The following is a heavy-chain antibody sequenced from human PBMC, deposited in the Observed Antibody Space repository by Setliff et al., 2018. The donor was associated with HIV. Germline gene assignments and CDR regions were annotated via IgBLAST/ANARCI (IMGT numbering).Heavy chain of an antibody. CDR1: GYTFISYD. CDR2: ISAYNGNT. V-gene: IGHV1-18*01. Sequence: GASVKVSCKASGYTFISYDINWVRQAPGQGLEWMGWISAYNGNTRYAQKLQGRVTMTTDASTSTAYMELRGLRSDDTAVYYCARESGSYYRDLDYWGQGTLVTVSS. J-gene: IGHJ4*02. CDR3: ARESGSYYRDLDY. D-gene: IGHD1-26*01.